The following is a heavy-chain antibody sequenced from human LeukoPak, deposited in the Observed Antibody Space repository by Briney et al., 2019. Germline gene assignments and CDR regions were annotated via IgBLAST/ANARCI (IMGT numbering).Heavy chain of an antibody. V-gene: IGHV4-34*01. D-gene: IGHD6-19*01. J-gene: IGHJ4*02. CDR2: INHSGST. Sequence: SETLPLTCAVYGGSFSGYYWSWIRQPPGKGLEWIGEINHSGSTNYNPSLKSRVTISVDTSKNQFSLKLSSVTAADTAVYYCAGIAVAGTTTDYWGQGTLVTVSS. CDR3: AGIAVAGTTTDY. CDR1: GGSFSGYY.